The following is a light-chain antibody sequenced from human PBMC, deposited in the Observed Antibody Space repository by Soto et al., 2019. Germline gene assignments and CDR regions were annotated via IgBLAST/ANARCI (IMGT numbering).Light chain of an antibody. CDR3: SSYTSSSTLVV. CDR1: SSDVGGYHY. Sequence: QSVLTQPASVSGSPGQSITISCTGTSSDVGGYHYVSWYQQHPGKAPKLMIYDVSNRPSGVSNRFSGSKSCNTAALTISGVQAEDEADYYCSSYTSSSTLVVFGGGTKLTVL. J-gene: IGLJ2*01. V-gene: IGLV2-14*01. CDR2: DVS.